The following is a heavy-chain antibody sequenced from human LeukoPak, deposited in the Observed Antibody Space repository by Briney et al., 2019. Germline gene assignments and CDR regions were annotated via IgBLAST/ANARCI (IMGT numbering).Heavy chain of an antibody. J-gene: IGHJ4*02. CDR2: ISGSGGST. D-gene: IGHD3-22*01. Sequence: GGSLRLSCAASGFTFSSYAMSWVRQAPGKGLEWVSAISGSGGSTYYADSVKGRFTISRDNSKNTLYLQMNSLRAEETAVEYCAKGGYYDSSGYSGYWGQGTLLTVSS. CDR1: GFTFSSYA. V-gene: IGHV3-23*01. CDR3: AKGGYYDSSGYSGY.